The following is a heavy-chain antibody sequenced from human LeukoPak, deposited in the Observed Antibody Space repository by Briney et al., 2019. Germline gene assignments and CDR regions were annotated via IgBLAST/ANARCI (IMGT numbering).Heavy chain of an antibody. V-gene: IGHV1-2*02. Sequence: ASVTVSFKASVHTFTDYYLHWVRQAPGQGLEWMGWINPNSGGTNYAQKFQGRVTMTSDTSISTAYMELSRLRSDDTAVYYCARAGYSYGPLDVWGQGTTVTVSS. CDR1: VHTFTDYY. CDR3: ARAGYSYGPLDV. J-gene: IGHJ6*02. CDR2: INPNSGGT. D-gene: IGHD5-18*01.